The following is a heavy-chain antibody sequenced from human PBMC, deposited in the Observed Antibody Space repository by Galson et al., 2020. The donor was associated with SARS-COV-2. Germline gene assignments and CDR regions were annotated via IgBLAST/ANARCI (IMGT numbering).Heavy chain of an antibody. V-gene: IGHV1-18*01. J-gene: IGHJ6*03. Sequence: ASVKVSCKASGYTFTSYGISWVRQAPGQGLEWMGWISAYNGNTNNAQKLQGRVTMTTDTSTSTAYMELRSLRSDDTAVYYCARADGITIFGVVINRGYMDVWGKGTTVTVSS. CDR1: GYTFTSYG. D-gene: IGHD3-3*01. CDR2: ISAYNGNT. CDR3: ARADGITIFGVVINRGYMDV.